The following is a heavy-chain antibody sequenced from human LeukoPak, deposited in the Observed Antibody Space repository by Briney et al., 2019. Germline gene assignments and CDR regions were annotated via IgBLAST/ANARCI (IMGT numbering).Heavy chain of an antibody. CDR2: INPSGGST. CDR3: ARASGYRGPIWSGYQWYGMDV. CDR1: GYTFTSYY. V-gene: IGHV1-46*01. D-gene: IGHD3-3*01. Sequence: ASVKVSCKASGYTFTSYYMHWVRQAPGQGLEWMGIINPSGGSTSYAQKFQGRVTMTRDTSTSTVYMELSSLRSEDTAVYYCARASGYRGPIWSGYQWYGMDVWGQGTTVTVSS. J-gene: IGHJ6*02.